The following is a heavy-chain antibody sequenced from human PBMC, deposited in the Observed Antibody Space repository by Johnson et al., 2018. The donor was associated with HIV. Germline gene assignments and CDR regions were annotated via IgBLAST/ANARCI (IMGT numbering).Heavy chain of an antibody. Sequence: VQLVESGGGLVQPGGSLRLSCAASGLIFSRSWIHWVRQAPGAGLVWVSRTNSDGSSTNYADSVQGRSPISRDNAKNTLFLERNSLRAEDTAVYYCAKVLRSGNRREAFDIWGQGTMVTVSS. D-gene: IGHD1-14*01. J-gene: IGHJ3*02. V-gene: IGHV3-74*01. CDR3: AKVLRSGNRREAFDI. CDR2: TNSDGSST. CDR1: GLIFSRSW.